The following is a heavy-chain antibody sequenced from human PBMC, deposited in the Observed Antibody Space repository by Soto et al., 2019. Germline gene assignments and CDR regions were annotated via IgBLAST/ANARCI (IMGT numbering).Heavy chain of an antibody. D-gene: IGHD3-22*01. CDR1: AYSLRSYY. CDR3: ARGVNYYDTSGYYRPLKYYFDY. CDR2: IYYSGST. Sequence: PXERLSPTCHLSAYSLRSYYGSWIRPLPGKGLDWIGYIYYSGSTNYNPSLKSQVTVSVDTSKNQFSLKLSSVTSADAAVYYCARGVNYYDTSGYYRPLKYYFDYWGQGTLVTVSS. J-gene: IGHJ4*01. V-gene: IGHV4-59*01.